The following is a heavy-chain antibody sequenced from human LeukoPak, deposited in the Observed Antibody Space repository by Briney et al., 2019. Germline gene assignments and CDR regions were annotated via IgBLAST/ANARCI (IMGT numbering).Heavy chain of an antibody. V-gene: IGHV4-61*02. CDR2: IYTSGST. D-gene: IGHD6-13*01. Sequence: SQTLSLTCTVSGGSISSGSYYWNWIRQPAGKGLEWIGRIYTSGSTNYNPSLKSRVTMSVDTSKNQFSLKLSSVTAADTAVYYCARDRYYLVGSSWYGYYYYMDVWGKGTTVTISS. CDR3: ARDRYYLVGSSWYGYYYYMDV. CDR1: GGSISSGSYY. J-gene: IGHJ6*03.